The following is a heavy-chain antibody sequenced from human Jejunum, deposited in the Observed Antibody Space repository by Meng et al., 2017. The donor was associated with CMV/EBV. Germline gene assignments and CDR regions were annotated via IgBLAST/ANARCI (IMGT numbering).Heavy chain of an antibody. J-gene: IGHJ4*02. CDR2: ISSTSSTM. CDR3: ARFGTMIVVEDVDYFDY. D-gene: IGHD3-22*01. CDR1: TVSSYT. Sequence: TVSSYTMNWVRQAPGKGVEWVSSISSTSSTMYYADSVKGRFTISRDNAKNSLYLQMNSLRAEDTAVYYCARFGTMIVVEDVDYFDYWGQGTVVTVSS. V-gene: IGHV3-21*01.